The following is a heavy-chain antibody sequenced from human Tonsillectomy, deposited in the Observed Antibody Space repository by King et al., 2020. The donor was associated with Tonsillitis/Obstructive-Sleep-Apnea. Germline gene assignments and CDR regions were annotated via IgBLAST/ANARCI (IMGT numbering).Heavy chain of an antibody. CDR1: GFTFDDYS. V-gene: IGHV3-9*01. Sequence: VQLVESGGGMVQPGRSLRLSCAASGFTFDDYSMHWVRQAPGQGLEWVSGISWNRGGIGYADSVKGRFTISRDNARNSLYLQMNNLRAEDTALYYCAKDVSKSNVVSTYYSNYWGQGTLVTVPS. D-gene: IGHD2-8*01. CDR2: ISWNRGGI. J-gene: IGHJ4*02. CDR3: AKDVSKSNVVSTYYSNY.